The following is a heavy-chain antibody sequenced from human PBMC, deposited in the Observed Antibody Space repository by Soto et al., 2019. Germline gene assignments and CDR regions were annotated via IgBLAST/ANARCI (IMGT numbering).Heavy chain of an antibody. CDR2: VYPGDSDT. Sequence: GESLKISCKGSGYSFTSYWIGWVRQMPGKGLEGVGVVYPGDSDTRYSPSFQGQVTISADKSITTAYLQWGSLKATDTDMFYCAVLNRGRIDYWGQGTLVTVSS. J-gene: IGHJ4*02. CDR3: AVLNRGRIDY. V-gene: IGHV5-51*01. CDR1: GYSFTSYW.